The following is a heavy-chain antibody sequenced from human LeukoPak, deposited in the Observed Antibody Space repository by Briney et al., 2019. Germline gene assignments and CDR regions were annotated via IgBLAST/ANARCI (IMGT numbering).Heavy chain of an antibody. CDR2: MYSVGTT. J-gene: IGHJ4*02. D-gene: IGHD1-26*01. V-gene: IGHV3-66*01. Sequence: GGSLRLSCEASGFIVSANFMNWVRQAPGKGVEWVSVMYSVGTTYYADSVKGRFTVSRDPSKNTLYLQMDSLRVEDTAVYYCARDLSAYSYGFGGDCWGQGTRVIVSS. CDR1: GFIVSANF. CDR3: ARDLSAYSYGFGGDC.